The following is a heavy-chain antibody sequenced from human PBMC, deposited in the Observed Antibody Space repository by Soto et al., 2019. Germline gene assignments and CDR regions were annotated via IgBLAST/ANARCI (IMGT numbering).Heavy chain of an antibody. CDR2: ISYDGSNK. J-gene: IGHJ4*02. V-gene: IGHV3-30*18. CDR3: AKGPPLDY. CDR1: GFTFSYYS. Sequence: GGSLRLSCAASGFTFSYYSMHWVRQAPGKGLEWVAVISYDGSNKYYADSVKGRFIISRDNSKNRLYLQMNSLRAEDTAVYYCAKGPPLDYWGQGTLVTVSS.